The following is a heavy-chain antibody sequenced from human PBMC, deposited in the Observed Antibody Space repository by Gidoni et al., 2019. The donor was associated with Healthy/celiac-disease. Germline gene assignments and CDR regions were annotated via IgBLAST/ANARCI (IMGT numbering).Heavy chain of an antibody. V-gene: IGHV4-34*01. D-gene: IGHD6-19*01. Sequence: QVQLQQWGAGLLKPSETLSLTCAVYGGSFSGYYWSWIRQPPGKGLEWIGEINHSGSTNYNPSLKSRVTISVDTSKNQFSLKLSSVTAADTAVYYCARAPPPGAVASFDYWGQGTLVTVSS. CDR1: GGSFSGYY. J-gene: IGHJ4*02. CDR2: INHSGST. CDR3: ARAPPPGAVASFDY.